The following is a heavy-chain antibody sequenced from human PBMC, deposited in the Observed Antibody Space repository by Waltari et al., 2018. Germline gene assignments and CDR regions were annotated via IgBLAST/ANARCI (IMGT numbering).Heavy chain of an antibody. CDR1: GFTLSNYW. CDR3: ARDPARRADY. CDR2: IKPDGSQT. J-gene: IGHJ4*02. V-gene: IGHV3-7*01. Sequence: EVQLVESGGGLVQPGGSLRLSCVASGFTLSNYWMHWVRQAPGKGLEWVAHIKPDGSQTDYVYSVKGRFAISRDNARNSLYLQMNSLRADDTAIYYCARDPARRADYWGQGTLVTVSS.